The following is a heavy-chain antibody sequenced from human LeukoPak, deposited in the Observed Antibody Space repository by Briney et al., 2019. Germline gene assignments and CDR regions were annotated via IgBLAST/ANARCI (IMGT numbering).Heavy chain of an antibody. CDR1: GGPVPRGTYH. CDR3: ARDHYYDGRGRFDP. D-gene: IGHD3-16*01. J-gene: IGHJ5*02. V-gene: IGHV4-39*07. CDR2: VYFDGGT. Sequence: KPSETLSLTCSVSGGPVPRGTYHWGWIRQPPGKGLEWIGSVYFDGGTHYKPSLQSRVTISVDTSKNQFSLRLSSVTAADTALYYCARDHYYDGRGRFDPWGQGTLVTVSS.